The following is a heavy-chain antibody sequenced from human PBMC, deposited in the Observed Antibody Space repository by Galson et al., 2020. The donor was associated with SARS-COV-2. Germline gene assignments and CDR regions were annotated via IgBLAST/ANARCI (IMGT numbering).Heavy chain of an antibody. CDR3: ASDMGGVLSVRAWGIGAAVTCDY. CDR2: IKYDGSNK. Sequence: GGSLRLSCAASGFTFSSYAMNWVRQAPGKGLEWVANIKYDGSNKYYADSVKGRFTISRDNSKNTLYLQMNSLRSEDTAVYYCASDMGGVLSVRAWGIGAAVTCDYWGQGTLVTVSS. J-gene: IGHJ4*02. D-gene: IGHD6-13*01. V-gene: IGHV3-30*04. CDR1: GFTFSSYA.